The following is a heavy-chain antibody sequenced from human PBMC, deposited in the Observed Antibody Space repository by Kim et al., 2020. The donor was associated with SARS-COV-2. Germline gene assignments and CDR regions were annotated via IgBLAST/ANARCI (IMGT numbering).Heavy chain of an antibody. CDR1: GFTFSSYG. J-gene: IGHJ2*01. CDR3: ARETYGDYAWYFDL. D-gene: IGHD4-17*01. V-gene: IGHV3-33*08. CDR2: IWYDGSNK. Sequence: GGSLRLSCAASGFTFSSYGMHWVRQAPGKGLEWVAVIWYDGSNKYYADSVKGRFTISRDNSKNTLYLQMNSLRAEDTAVYYCARETYGDYAWYFDLWGRGTLVTVSS.